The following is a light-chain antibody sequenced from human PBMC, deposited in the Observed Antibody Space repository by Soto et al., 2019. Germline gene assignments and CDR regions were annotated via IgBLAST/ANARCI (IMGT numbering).Light chain of an antibody. CDR1: QNISSW. CDR3: QQYSYFAT. J-gene: IGKJ1*01. V-gene: IGKV1-5*03. CDR2: KAS. Sequence: DIQMTQSPSTLSASVGDRVTITCRASQNISSWLTWYQQKAGQAPKLLIYKASIVESGVPSRFSGSGSGTEFTLTISSLQPDDSATYYCQQYSYFATFGQGTRVEVK.